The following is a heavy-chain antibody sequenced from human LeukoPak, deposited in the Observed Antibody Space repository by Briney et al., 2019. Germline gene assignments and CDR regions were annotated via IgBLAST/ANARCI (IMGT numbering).Heavy chain of an antibody. D-gene: IGHD1-1*01. V-gene: IGHV4-39*07. CDR1: GASISSSNYY. CDR2: IYSSGNT. Sequence: SETLSLTCAVSGASISSSNYYWGWVRQSPGKGLEWIGNIYSSGNTYYNASLKSRVTMYIDTSKNQLSLKLNSVTAADTAVYYCARGERGSDYWGQGTLVTVSS. J-gene: IGHJ4*02. CDR3: ARGERGSDY.